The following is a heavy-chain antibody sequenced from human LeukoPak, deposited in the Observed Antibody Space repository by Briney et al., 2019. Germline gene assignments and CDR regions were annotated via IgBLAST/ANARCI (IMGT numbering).Heavy chain of an antibody. CDR2: IRYDGSNK. CDR1: GFTFSSYG. V-gene: IGHV3-30*02. J-gene: IGHJ4*02. D-gene: IGHD3-10*01. CDR3: AKDLEDIYGSGRGWFDY. Sequence: GGSLRLSCAASGFTFSSYGMHWVRQAPGKGLEWVAFIRYDGSNKYYADSVKGRFTISRDNSKNTLYLQMNSLRAEDTAVYYCAKDLEDIYGSGRGWFDYWGQGTLVTVSS.